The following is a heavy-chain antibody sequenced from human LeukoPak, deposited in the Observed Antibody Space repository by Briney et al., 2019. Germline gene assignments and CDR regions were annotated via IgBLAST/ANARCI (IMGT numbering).Heavy chain of an antibody. V-gene: IGHV4-59*01. CDR1: GGSISGYY. CDR2: IYYSGST. Sequence: SETLSLTCTVSGGSISGYYWSWIRQPPGKGLEWIGYIYYSGSTKYNPSLKSRVTISVDTSKNQFSLKLSSVTAADTAVYYCARGGLESGYHSNDCFDIWDQGTMVTVSS. CDR3: ARGGLESGYHSNDCFDI. D-gene: IGHD3-22*01. J-gene: IGHJ3*02.